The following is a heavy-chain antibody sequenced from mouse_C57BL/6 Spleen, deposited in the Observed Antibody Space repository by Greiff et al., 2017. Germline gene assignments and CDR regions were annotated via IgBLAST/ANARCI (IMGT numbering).Heavy chain of an antibody. CDR1: GYTFTDYY. Sequence: VQLQQSGAELVKPGASVKISCKASGYTFTDYYINWVKQRPGQGLEWIGKIGPGSGSTYYNEKFKGKATLTADKSSSTAYMQLSSLTSEDSAVYFCARERYYGSSYDYAMDYWGQGTSFTVSS. V-gene: IGHV1-77*01. J-gene: IGHJ4*01. D-gene: IGHD1-1*01. CDR2: IGPGSGST. CDR3: ARERYYGSSYDYAMDY.